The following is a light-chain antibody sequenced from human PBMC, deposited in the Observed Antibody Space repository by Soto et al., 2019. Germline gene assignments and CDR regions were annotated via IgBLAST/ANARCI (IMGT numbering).Light chain of an antibody. CDR1: QSISIW. CDR2: KAS. J-gene: IGKJ1*01. V-gene: IGKV1-5*03. CDR3: QQYHSSLWT. Sequence: DIQMTQSPSTLSASVGDRVTITCRASQSISIWLAWYQQKPGKAPKLLIYKASSLESGVPSRFSGSGSGTEFTLTLSSLQPDDFATYYCQQYHSSLWTFGQGTKVEIK.